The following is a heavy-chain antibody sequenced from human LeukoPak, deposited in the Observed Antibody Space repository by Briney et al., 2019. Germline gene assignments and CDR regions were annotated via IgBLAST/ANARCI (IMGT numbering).Heavy chain of an antibody. J-gene: IGHJ6*03. V-gene: IGHV4-59*01. D-gene: IGHD5-12*01. CDR3: ARVGYSGYVQSYPYYYYYYMDV. CDR1: GGSISSYY. Sequence: SETLSLICTVSGGSISSYYWSWIRQPPGKGLEWIGYIYYSGSTNYNPSLKSRVTISVDTSKNQFSLKLSSVTAADTAVYYCARVGYSGYVQSYPYYYYYYMDVWGKGTTATVSS. CDR2: IYYSGST.